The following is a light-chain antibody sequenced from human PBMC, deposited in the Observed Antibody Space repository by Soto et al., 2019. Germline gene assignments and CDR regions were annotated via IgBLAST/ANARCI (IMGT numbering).Light chain of an antibody. CDR2: GAS. CDR1: QSINSRY. Sequence: EIVLTQSXGTLSLSPGERATLSCRASQSINSRYLAWYQQKPGQAPRLLIYGASSRATGIPDRFSGSGSGADFTLTISRLEPEDFAVYYCQQFGSSPGFTFGPGTKVDIK. V-gene: IGKV3-20*01. J-gene: IGKJ3*01. CDR3: QQFGSSPGFT.